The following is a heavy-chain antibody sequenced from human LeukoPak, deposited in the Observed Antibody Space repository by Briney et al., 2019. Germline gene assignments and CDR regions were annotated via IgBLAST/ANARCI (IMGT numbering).Heavy chain of an antibody. D-gene: IGHD4-11*01. J-gene: IGHJ4*02. CDR3: AKVESTVTNPFFDY. V-gene: IGHV3-23*01. Sequence: PGGSLRLSCAASGFTFSRYAMSWVRQAPGKGLEWVSAISGSGGSTYHADSVKGRFTISRDNSKNTLYLQMNSLRAEDTAVYYCAKVESTVTNPFFDYWGQGTLVTVSS. CDR1: GFTFSRYA. CDR2: ISGSGGST.